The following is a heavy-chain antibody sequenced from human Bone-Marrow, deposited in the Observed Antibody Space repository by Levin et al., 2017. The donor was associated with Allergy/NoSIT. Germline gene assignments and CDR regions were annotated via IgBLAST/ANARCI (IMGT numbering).Heavy chain of an antibody. V-gene: IGHV4-59*08. D-gene: IGHD2-2*01. J-gene: IGHJ6*02. CDR3: ARLGYTRDMVVAAVPLYYFYGMDV. CDR2: IYYTGPT. Sequence: SETLSLTCSVSGASMSSYYWSWIRQPPGKGLEWIGYIYYTGPTYYNPSLKSRVTISVDTSKDQFSLTLTSVTAADTAVYYCARLGYTRDMVVAAVPLYYFYGMDVWGQGTTVTVSS. CDR1: GASMSSYY.